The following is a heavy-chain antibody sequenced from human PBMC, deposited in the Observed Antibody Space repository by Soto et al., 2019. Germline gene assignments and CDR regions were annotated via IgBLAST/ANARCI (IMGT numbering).Heavy chain of an antibody. J-gene: IGHJ6*02. V-gene: IGHV1-69*13. D-gene: IGHD2-2*02. CDR1: GGTFSSYA. CDR3: ARDIVVVPAAIQGDYYYYGMDV. Sequence: SVKVSCKASGGTFSSYAISWVRQAPGQGLEWMGGIIPIFGTANYAQKFQGRVTITADESTSTAYMELSSLRSEDTAMYYCARDIVVVPAAIQGDYYYYGMDVWGQGTTVTVSS. CDR2: IIPIFGTA.